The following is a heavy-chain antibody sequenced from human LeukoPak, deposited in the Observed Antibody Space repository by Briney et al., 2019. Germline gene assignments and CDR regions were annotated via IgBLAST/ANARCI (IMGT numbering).Heavy chain of an antibody. J-gene: IGHJ4*02. V-gene: IGHV3-30*02. CDR2: IRSDGSTS. CDR3: AKDRATSIGARGFDF. D-gene: IGHD6-6*01. Sequence: GGSLRLSCAASGFTFSSYSMHWVRQAPGKGLQWLSHIRSDGSTSYCADSVKGRFTISRDNSKNTLYVQMNSLRAEDTAEYYCAKDRATSIGARGFDFWGQGTLVTVSS. CDR1: GFTFSSYS.